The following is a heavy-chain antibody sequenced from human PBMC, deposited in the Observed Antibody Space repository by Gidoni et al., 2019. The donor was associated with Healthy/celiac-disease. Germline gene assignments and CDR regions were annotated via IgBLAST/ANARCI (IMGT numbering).Heavy chain of an antibody. CDR2: ISSNGGST. Sequence: EVQLVESGGGWVKPGGSLRLSCSALGFTFSSYAMHCVRQAPGNGLEFVAAISSNGGSTYYADSVNGRFTISIDNSKNTLYLQMSSLRDDDPAVYYCVTSIAAAGTSYFDYWGQGTLVTVSS. D-gene: IGHD6-13*01. CDR1: GFTFSSYA. J-gene: IGHJ4*02. CDR3: VTSIAAAGTSYFDY. V-gene: IGHV3-64D*06.